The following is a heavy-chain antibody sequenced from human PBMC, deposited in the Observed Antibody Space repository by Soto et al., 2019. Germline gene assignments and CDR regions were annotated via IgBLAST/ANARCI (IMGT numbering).Heavy chain of an antibody. V-gene: IGHV1-8*01. J-gene: IGHJ3*02. D-gene: IGHD2-2*01. CDR1: GDTFTSYD. Sequence: GASVKLSCKDSGDTFTSYDINWVRQATGQGLEWMGWMNPNSGNTGYAQKFQGRVTMTRNTSISTAYMELSSLRSEDTAVYYCAISYCSSTSCQDAFDIWGQGTMVTVSS. CDR3: AISYCSSTSCQDAFDI. CDR2: MNPNSGNT.